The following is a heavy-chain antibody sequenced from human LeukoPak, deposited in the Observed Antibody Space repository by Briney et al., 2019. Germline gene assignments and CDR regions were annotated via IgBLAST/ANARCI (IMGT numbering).Heavy chain of an antibody. J-gene: IGHJ1*01. CDR1: GFTFSSYS. CDR3: AKGDSSSWYPRGYFQH. V-gene: IGHV3-9*01. Sequence: GGSLRLSCAASGFTFSSYSMNWVRQAPGKGLEWVSGISWNSGSIGYADSVKGRFTISRDNAKNSLYLQMNSLRAEDTALYYCAKGDSSSWYPRGYFQHWGQGTLVTVSS. CDR2: ISWNSGSI. D-gene: IGHD6-13*01.